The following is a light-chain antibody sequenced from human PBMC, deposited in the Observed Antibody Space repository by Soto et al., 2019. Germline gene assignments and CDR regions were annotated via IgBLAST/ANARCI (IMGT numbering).Light chain of an antibody. V-gene: IGLV2-14*03. J-gene: IGLJ1*01. CDR3: SSYTSSTTLYV. CDR1: SSDVGNYNY. CDR2: DVS. Sequence: QSVPAQPASVSGSPGQSITISCTGASSDVGNYNYVSWYQQHPGKAPKLIIYDVSNRPSGVSNRFSGSKSGNTASLTISGLQAEDEADYYCSSYTSSTTLYVFGTGTKVTVL.